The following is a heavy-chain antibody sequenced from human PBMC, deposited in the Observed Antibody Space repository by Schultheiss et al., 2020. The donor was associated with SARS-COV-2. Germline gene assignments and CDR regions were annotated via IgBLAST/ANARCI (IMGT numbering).Heavy chain of an antibody. CDR3: ARDWSGQLTHGDFDL. J-gene: IGHJ2*01. V-gene: IGHV1-2*02. D-gene: IGHD2-8*01. CDR1: GYTFTSYG. CDR2: INPSGGST. Sequence: ASVKVSCKASGYTFTSYGISWVRQAPGQGLEWMGWINPSGGSTSYAQKFQGRVTMTRDTSISTAYMELSRLRSDDTAVYYCARDWSGQLTHGDFDLWGRGTLVTVSS.